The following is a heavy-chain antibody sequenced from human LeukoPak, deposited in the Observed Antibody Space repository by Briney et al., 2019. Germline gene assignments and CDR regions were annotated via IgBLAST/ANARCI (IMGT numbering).Heavy chain of an antibody. CDR2: IIPIFGTA. V-gene: IGHV1-69*13. CDR1: GGTFSSYA. CDR3: ASDSGSYSYDYYYYYGMDA. D-gene: IGHD3-10*01. Sequence: SVKVSCKASGGTFSSYAISWVRQAPGQGLEWMGGIIPIFGTANYAQKFQGRVTITADESTSTAYMELSSLRSEDTAVHYCASDSGSYSYDYYYYYGMDAWGKGTTVTVSS. J-gene: IGHJ6*04.